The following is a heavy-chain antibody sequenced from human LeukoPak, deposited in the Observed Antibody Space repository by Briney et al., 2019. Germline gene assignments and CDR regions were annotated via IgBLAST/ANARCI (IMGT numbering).Heavy chain of an antibody. CDR3: ARYRGAYSGSYSGRYYFDY. V-gene: IGHV3-30*04. CDR1: GFTFSSYA. D-gene: IGHD1-26*01. J-gene: IGHJ4*02. Sequence: GGSLRLSCAASGFTFSSYAMHWVRQAPGKGLEWVAVISYDGSNKYYADSVKGRFTISRDNAKNSLYLQMNSLRAEDTAVYYCARYRGAYSGSYSGRYYFDYWGQGTLVTVSS. CDR2: ISYDGSNK.